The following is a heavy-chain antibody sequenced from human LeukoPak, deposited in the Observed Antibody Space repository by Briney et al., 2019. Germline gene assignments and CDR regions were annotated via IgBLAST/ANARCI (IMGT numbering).Heavy chain of an antibody. V-gene: IGHV4-38-2*01. D-gene: IGHD2-2*01. CDR2: IYHSGST. CDR3: ARVTRVFQIPAAMPEC. CDR1: GYSISSGYY. J-gene: IGHJ4*02. Sequence: SETLSLTCAVSGYSISSGYYWGWIRQPPGKGLEWIGSIYHSGSTYYSPSLKSRVTISVDTSKNQFSLKLSSVTAADTAVYYCARVTRVFQIPAAMPECWGQGTLVTVSS.